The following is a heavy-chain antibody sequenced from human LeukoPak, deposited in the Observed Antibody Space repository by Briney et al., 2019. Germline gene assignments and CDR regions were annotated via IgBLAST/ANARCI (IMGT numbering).Heavy chain of an antibody. D-gene: IGHD4-17*01. Sequence: GGSLRLSCAASGFTFSSYSMNWARPAPGKGLEWVSSIISSSRYIYYAHSVKGRFTISRGNAKNSLYLQMNSLRAEDTAMYYCARVMVTTDYYYYMDVWGKGTTVTVSS. CDR3: ARVMVTTDYYYYMDV. CDR2: IISSSRYI. V-gene: IGHV3-21*01. J-gene: IGHJ6*03. CDR1: GFTFSSYS.